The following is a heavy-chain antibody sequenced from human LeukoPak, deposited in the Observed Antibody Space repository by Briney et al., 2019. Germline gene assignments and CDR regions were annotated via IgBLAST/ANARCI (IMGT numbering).Heavy chain of an antibody. J-gene: IGHJ4*02. Sequence: ASVKVSCKASGYTFTGYYMHWVRQAPGQGLEWMGRINPNSGGTNYVQKFQGRVTMTRDTSISTAYMELSRLRSDDTAVYYCARDPATIFGVVTEYYFDYWGQGTLVTVSS. CDR2: INPNSGGT. V-gene: IGHV1-2*06. CDR3: ARDPATIFGVVTEYYFDY. D-gene: IGHD3-3*01. CDR1: GYTFTGYY.